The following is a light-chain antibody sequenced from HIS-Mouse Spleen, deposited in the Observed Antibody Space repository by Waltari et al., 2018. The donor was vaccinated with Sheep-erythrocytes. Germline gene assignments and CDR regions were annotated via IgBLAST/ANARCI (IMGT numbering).Light chain of an antibody. J-gene: IGLJ3*02. V-gene: IGLV1-51*01. Sequence: QSVFTQPPSVSAAPGQKVTLSCSGSSPHSGNNYLSGYQQPPGTAPKLLIYQHNRRPSGMHDRFSGSKSGTSANLGITGLQTGDEADYYCGTWDSSLSAGRVFGGGTKLTVL. CDR1: SPHSGNNY. CDR2: QHN. CDR3: GTWDSSLSAGRV.